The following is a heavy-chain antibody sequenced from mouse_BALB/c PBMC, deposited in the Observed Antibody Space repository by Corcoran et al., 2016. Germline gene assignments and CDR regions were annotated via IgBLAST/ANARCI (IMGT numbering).Heavy chain of an antibody. CDR3: ARWDWYFDV. CDR2: IDPANGNT. Sequence: EVQLQQSGAELVKPGASVTLSCTASGFNIKDTYMHWVKQRPEQGLEGIGRIDPANGNTKYDPKFQGKATITADTSSNTAYLQLSSLTSEDTAVYYCARWDWYFDVWGAGTTVTVSS. V-gene: IGHV14-3*02. CDR1: GFNIKDTY. J-gene: IGHJ1*01.